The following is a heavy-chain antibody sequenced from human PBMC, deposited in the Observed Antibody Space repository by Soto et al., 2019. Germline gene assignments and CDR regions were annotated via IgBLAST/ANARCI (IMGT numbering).Heavy chain of an antibody. CDR2: IIPIFGTA. CDR3: AADPFCSSTNCYNWFDP. CDR1: GGTFSSYA. D-gene: IGHD2-2*01. Sequence: ASVKVSCKASGGTFSSYAISWVRQAPGQGLEWMGGIIPIFGTANYAQKFQERVTITRDMSTSTAYMELSSLRSEDTAVYYCAADPFCSSTNCYNWFDPWGQGTLVTVSS. J-gene: IGHJ5*02. V-gene: IGHV1-69*05.